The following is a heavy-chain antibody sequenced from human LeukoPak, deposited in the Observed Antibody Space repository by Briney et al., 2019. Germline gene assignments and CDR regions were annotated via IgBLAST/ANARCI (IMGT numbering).Heavy chain of an antibody. J-gene: IGHJ4*02. CDR3: AKRGVVIRVILVGFHKEAYYFDS. CDR1: GITLSNYG. V-gene: IGHV3-23*01. CDR2: ISGSGGGT. D-gene: IGHD3-22*01. Sequence: GGSLRLPCAVSGITLSNYGMSWVRQAPGKGLEWVAGISGSGGGTNYADSVKGRFTISRDNPKNTLYLQMNSLRAEDTAVYFCAKRGVVIRVILVGFHKEAYYFDSWGQGALVTVSS.